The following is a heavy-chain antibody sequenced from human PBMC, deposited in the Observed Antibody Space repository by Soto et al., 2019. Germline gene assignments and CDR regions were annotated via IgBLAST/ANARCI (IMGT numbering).Heavy chain of an antibody. Sequence: EVQLVESGGGLVQPGGSLSLSCAASGLIFSNYRMHWVRQVPGKGLVWVSCISTDGSITNYADSVEGRFTVSRDNAKNTLYLQMNSLRAEDTAVYYCARDTDGLHYWGQGTMVTVSS. J-gene: IGHJ4*02. CDR3: ARDTDGLHY. CDR2: ISTDGSIT. V-gene: IGHV3-74*01. CDR1: GLIFSNYR.